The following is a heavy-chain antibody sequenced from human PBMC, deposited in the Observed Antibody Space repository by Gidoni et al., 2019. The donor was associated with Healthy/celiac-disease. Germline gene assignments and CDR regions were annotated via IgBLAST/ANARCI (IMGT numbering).Heavy chain of an antibody. V-gene: IGHV4-34*01. J-gene: IGHJ4*02. D-gene: IGHD3-16*01. Sequence: QVQLQQWGAGLLKPSATLYLTCAVYARSFRGYYWSWSRQPPGKGLEWIGEINHSGSTNYNTSLKSRVTISVDTSKNQFSLKLSSVTAADTAVYYCASTTLEQLTMGVFDYWGQGTLVTVSS. CDR3: ASTTLEQLTMGVFDY. CDR2: INHSGST. CDR1: ARSFRGYY.